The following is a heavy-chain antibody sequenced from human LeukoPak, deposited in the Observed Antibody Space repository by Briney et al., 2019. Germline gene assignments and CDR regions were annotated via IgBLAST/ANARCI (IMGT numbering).Heavy chain of an antibody. CDR1: GFTFSSYW. J-gene: IGHJ6*02. V-gene: IGHV3-7*05. CDR3: ARARVVSYYGMDV. CDR2: IKRDGSEK. Sequence: GALRLSCAASGFTFSSYWMSWVRQAPGKGLEWVANIKRDGSEKYHVDSVKGRFTISRDNAKKSLYLQMNSLRAEDTAVYYCARARVVSYYGMDVWGQGTTVIVSS.